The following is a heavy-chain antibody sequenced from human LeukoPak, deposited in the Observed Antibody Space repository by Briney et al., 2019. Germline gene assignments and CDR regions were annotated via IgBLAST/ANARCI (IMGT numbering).Heavy chain of an antibody. Sequence: TGGSLRLSCTASGFTVSSNYMSWVRQAPGQGLDWVSVMYSGGTTYYSDYVKGRFTISRDNSKNTLYLQVNSLRAEDTAVYYCARDWKGGYNYGHPTLPSDYWGQGTRVTVSS. J-gene: IGHJ4*02. CDR1: GFTVSSNY. V-gene: IGHV3-66*01. D-gene: IGHD5-18*01. CDR2: MYSGGTT. CDR3: ARDWKGGYNYGHPTLPSDY.